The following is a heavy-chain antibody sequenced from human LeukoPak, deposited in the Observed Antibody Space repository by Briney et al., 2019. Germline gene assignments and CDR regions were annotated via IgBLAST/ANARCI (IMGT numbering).Heavy chain of an antibody. D-gene: IGHD2/OR15-2a*01. CDR1: GFTINNNY. CDR3: AKKDNGNYFNFDY. J-gene: IGHJ4*02. V-gene: IGHV3-66*01. CDR2: IYSGGNT. Sequence: GGSLRLSCAASGFTINNNYMNWVRQAPGKGLEWVSVIYSGGNTYYADSVKGRFTISRDNSKNTLYLQMNSLRAGDTAVYYCAKKDNGNYFNFDYWGQGTLVTVSS.